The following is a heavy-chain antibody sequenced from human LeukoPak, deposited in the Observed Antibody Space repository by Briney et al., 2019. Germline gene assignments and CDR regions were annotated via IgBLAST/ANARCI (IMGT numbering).Heavy chain of an antibody. J-gene: IGHJ4*02. CDR1: GFTFSSYG. V-gene: IGHV3-30*18. CDR2: ISYDGSNK. Sequence: GGSLRLSCAASGFTFSSYGMHWVRQAPGKGLEWVAVISYDGSNKYYADSVKGRFTISRDNSKNTLYLQMNSLRAEDTAVYYCAKEEDRIAVAESPFDYWGQGTLVTVSS. D-gene: IGHD6-19*01. CDR3: AKEEDRIAVAESPFDY.